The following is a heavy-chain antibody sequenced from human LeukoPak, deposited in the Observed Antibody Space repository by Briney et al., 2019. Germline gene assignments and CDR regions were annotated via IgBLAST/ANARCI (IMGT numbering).Heavy chain of an antibody. V-gene: IGHV3-48*04. CDR2: ISSSSTI. CDR3: ARGLLLWFGGAYGMDV. Sequence: GGSLRLSCAASGFTFSSYSMNWVRQAPGKGLEWVSYISSSSTIYYADSVKGRFTISRDNAKNSLYLQMNSLRAEDTAVYYCARGLLLWFGGAYGMDVWGQGTTVTVSS. CDR1: GFTFSSYS. D-gene: IGHD3-10*01. J-gene: IGHJ6*02.